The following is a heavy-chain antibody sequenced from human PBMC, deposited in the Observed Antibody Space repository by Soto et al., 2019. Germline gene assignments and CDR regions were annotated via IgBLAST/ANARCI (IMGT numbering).Heavy chain of an antibody. CDR3: ASPKIALYNWFDP. V-gene: IGHV4-39*01. Sequence: PSETLSLTCTVSGGSISSSSYYWGWIRQPPGKGLEWIGSIYYSGSTYYNPSLKSRVTISVDTSKNQFSLKLSSVTAADTAVYYSASPKIALYNWFDPWGQGTLVTVSS. CDR2: IYYSGST. CDR1: GGSISSSSYY. D-gene: IGHD6-13*01. J-gene: IGHJ5*02.